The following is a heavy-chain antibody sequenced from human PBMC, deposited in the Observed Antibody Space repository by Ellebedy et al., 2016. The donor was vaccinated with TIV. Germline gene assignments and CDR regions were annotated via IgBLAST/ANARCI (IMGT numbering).Heavy chain of an antibody. D-gene: IGHD3-10*01. CDR3: ARRSRGPPYYFDY. CDR2: ISGSGGMM. Sequence: PGGSLRLSCVASGFLFCSYYMPWVRQAPGKGLEWISYISGSGGMMDHADSVKGRFTISRDNAKNSLYLQLSSLRAEDTAVYYCARRSRGPPYYFDYWGQGALVTVSS. J-gene: IGHJ4*02. V-gene: IGHV3-48*03. CDR1: GFLFCSYY.